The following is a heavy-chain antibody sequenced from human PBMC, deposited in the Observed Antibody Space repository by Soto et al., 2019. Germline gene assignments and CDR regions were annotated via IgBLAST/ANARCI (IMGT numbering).Heavy chain of an antibody. V-gene: IGHV1-69*13. J-gene: IGHJ4*02. Sequence: SVKVSCKASGGTFSSYAISWVRQAPGQGLEWMGGIIPIFGTANYAQKFQGRVTITADESTSTAYMELSSLRSEDTAVYYCARGEVLRYFDWLLYSNFDYWGQGTLVTVSS. D-gene: IGHD3-9*01. CDR1: GGTFSSYA. CDR3: ARGEVLRYFDWLLYSNFDY. CDR2: IIPIFGTA.